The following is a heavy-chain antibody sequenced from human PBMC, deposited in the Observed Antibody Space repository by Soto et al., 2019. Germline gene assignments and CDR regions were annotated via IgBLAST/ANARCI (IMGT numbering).Heavy chain of an antibody. D-gene: IGHD1-1*01. V-gene: IGHV4-39*07. CDR3: ARLRLRRTTGAPRYYYGMDV. CDR1: GGSISSSSYY. Sequence: SETLSLTCTVSGGSISSSSYYWGWIRQPPGKGLEWIGSIFYSGSTYYNPSFQGQVTISADKSISTAYLQWSSLKASDTAMYYCARLRLRRTTGAPRYYYGMDVWGQGTTVTVSS. CDR2: IFYSGST. J-gene: IGHJ6*02.